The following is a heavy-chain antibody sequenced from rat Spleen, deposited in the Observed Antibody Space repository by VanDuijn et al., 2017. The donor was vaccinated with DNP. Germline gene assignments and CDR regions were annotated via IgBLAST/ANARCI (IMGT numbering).Heavy chain of an antibody. CDR2: ITNAGGST. D-gene: IGHD1-10*01. CDR1: GFTFNNYW. J-gene: IGHJ2*01. CDR3: TRDDNSLFDY. Sequence: EVQLVESGGGLVQPGGSLKLSCVASGFTFNNYWMTWIRQAPGKGLEWVASITNAGGSTYYPDSVKGRFTISRDNAKSTLYLQMNSLRSEDTATYYCTRDDNSLFDYWGQGVMVTVSS. V-gene: IGHV5-31*01.